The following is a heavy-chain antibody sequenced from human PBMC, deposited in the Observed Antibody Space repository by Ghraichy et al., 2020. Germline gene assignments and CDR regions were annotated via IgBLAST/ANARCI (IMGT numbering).Heavy chain of an antibody. Sequence: SETLSLTCSVSGGSINSGGYYWNWIRQHPEKGLEWIGYIYYSGGTYYNPSLKSRLTMSVDTSKGQFSLKLNSVTAADTAVYYCARLSRYISSSLDSWGQGTLVTVSS. J-gene: IGHJ4*02. CDR3: ARLSRYISSSLDS. CDR1: GGSINSGGYY. CDR2: IYYSGGT. V-gene: IGHV4-31*03. D-gene: IGHD6-6*01.